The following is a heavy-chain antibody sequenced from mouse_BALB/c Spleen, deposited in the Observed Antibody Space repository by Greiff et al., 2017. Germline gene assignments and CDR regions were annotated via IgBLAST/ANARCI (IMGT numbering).Heavy chain of an antibody. D-gene: IGHD2-1*01. Sequence: QVQLQQSGAELVKPGASVKLSCKASGYTFTSYYMYWVKQRPGQGLEWIGEINPSNGGTNFNEKFKSKATLTVDKSSSTAYMQLSSLTSEDSAVYYCARRGNSYAMDYWGQGTSVTVSS. CDR2: INPSNGGT. CDR3: ARRGNSYAMDY. V-gene: IGHV1-53*01. CDR1: GYTFTSYY. J-gene: IGHJ4*01.